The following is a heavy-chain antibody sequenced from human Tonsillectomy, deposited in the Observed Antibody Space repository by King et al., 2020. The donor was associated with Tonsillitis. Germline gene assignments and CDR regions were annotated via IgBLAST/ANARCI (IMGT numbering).Heavy chain of an antibody. CDR3: AKSSSGYAMDY. CDR2: ISYDGTNK. D-gene: IGHD3-22*01. CDR1: GFTFSNYG. Sequence: VQLVQSGGGVVQPGRSLRLSCAASGFTFSNYGIHWVRQTPGKGLEWVAVISYDGTNKYYADSVKGRFTISRDNSKNTLYLQVNSLRAEDTAVYFCAKSSSGYAMDYWGQGTLVTVSS. V-gene: IGHV3-30*18. J-gene: IGHJ4*02.